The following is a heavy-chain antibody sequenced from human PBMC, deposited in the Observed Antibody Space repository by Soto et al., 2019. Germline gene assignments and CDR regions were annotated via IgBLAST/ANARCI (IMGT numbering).Heavy chain of an antibody. CDR3: ARDGSSSWYPFDY. CDR1: GGSISSYY. D-gene: IGHD6-13*01. J-gene: IGHJ4*02. Sequence: SETLSLTCTVSGGSISSYYWSWIRQPPGKGLEWIGYIYYSGSTNYNPSLKSRVTISVDTSKNQFSLKLSSVTAADTAVYYCARDGSSSWYPFDYWGQGTLVTVSS. V-gene: IGHV4-59*01. CDR2: IYYSGST.